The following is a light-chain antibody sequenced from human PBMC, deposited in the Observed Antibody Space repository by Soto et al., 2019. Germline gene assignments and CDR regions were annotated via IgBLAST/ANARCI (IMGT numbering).Light chain of an antibody. CDR2: AAS. Sequence: EIVLTQSPGTLSLSPGERATLSCRASQSVSFSYLAWYRQKPGQAPRLLIFAASSRAAGIPRRFSGSGSGTDFTLTISGLEPEDSAVYYCQQYGSSPPMYTFGQGTKLEIK. CDR1: QSVSFSY. J-gene: IGKJ2*01. V-gene: IGKV3-20*01. CDR3: QQYGSSPPMYT.